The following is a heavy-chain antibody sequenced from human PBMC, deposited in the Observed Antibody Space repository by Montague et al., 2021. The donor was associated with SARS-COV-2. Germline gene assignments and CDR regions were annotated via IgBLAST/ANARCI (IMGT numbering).Heavy chain of an antibody. CDR2: IYYSGST. D-gene: IGHD6-13*01. J-gene: IGHJ6*02. CDR3: ARVGRQQLVRLSGMDV. Sequence: SETLSLICTVSGGSISSSSYYWGWIRQPPGKELEWIGSIYYSGSTYYNPSLKSRVTISVDTSKNQFSLKLSSVTAADTAVYYCARVGRQQLVRLSGMDVWGQGTTVTVSS. V-gene: IGHV4-39*07. CDR1: GGSISSSSYY.